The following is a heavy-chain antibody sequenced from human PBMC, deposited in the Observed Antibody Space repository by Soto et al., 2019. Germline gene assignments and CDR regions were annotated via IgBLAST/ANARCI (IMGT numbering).Heavy chain of an antibody. CDR1: GGSISSSSYF. V-gene: IGHV4-39*01. CDR2: MYYSGTT. J-gene: IGHJ4*02. Sequence: SETLSLTCTVSGGSISSSSYFWGWIRQPPGKGLEWIGSMYYSGTTYYNPSLKSRVTISVDTSKNQFSLKLSSVTAADTAVYYCARHAQWIIRAYWGQGSLVTVSS. D-gene: IGHD5-12*01. CDR3: ARHAQWIIRAY.